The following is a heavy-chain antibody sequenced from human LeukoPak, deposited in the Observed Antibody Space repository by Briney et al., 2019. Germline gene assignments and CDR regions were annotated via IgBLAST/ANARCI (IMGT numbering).Heavy chain of an antibody. V-gene: IGHV4-38-2*02. J-gene: IGHJ5*02. CDR2: IYHSGST. D-gene: IGHD6-6*01. CDR1: GSSISSGYY. CDR3: ARDSTYSSSSHNWFDP. Sequence: SATLSLTCSVSGSSISSGYYWGWLRQPPGKGLEWIGSIYHSGSTYYNPSLKSRVTISVDTSKNQFSLKLNSVTAADSAMYYCARDSTYSSSSHNWFDPWGQGTLVSVSS.